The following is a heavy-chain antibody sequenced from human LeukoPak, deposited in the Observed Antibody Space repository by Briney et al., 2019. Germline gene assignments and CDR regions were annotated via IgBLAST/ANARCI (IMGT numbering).Heavy chain of an antibody. D-gene: IGHD1-1*01. Sequence: SETLFLTCTVSGSSISSYYWTWIQQPPGKGLEWIGYISFSGSANYNPSLKSRVTILTDTSDNQFSLRLKSVTAADTALYYCARLHMAGTAFDFWGQGTMVTVSS. CDR3: ARLHMAGTAFDF. CDR2: ISFSGSA. CDR1: GSSISSYY. J-gene: IGHJ3*01. V-gene: IGHV4-59*08.